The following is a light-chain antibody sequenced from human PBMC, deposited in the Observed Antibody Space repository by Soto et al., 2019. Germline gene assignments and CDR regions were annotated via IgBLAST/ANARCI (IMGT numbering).Light chain of an antibody. J-gene: IGLJ1*01. CDR2: ASS. Sequence: QSALTQPASVSGSPGQSITISCTGTNSDVGAYNYVSWYQHHPGKAPRLMIYASSSRPSGVSHRFSGSRSGNTASLTISGLQAEDEADYYCSSYTSGTTLYVFGTGTKLTVL. CDR3: SSYTSGTTLYV. CDR1: NSDVGAYNY. V-gene: IGLV2-14*01.